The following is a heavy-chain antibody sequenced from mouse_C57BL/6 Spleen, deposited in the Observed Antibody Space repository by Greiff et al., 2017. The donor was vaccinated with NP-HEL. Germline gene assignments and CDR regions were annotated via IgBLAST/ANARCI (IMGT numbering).Heavy chain of an antibody. D-gene: IGHD2-1*01. J-gene: IGHJ2*01. CDR3: ARDIYYGLDY. CDR2: ISYDGSN. Sequence: EVQLVESGPGLVKPSQSLSLTCSVTGYSITSGYYWNWIRQFPGNKLEWMGYISYDGSNNYNPSLKNRISITRDTSKNQFFLKLNSVTTEDTATYYCARDIYYGLDYWGQGTTLTVSS. CDR1: GYSITSGYY. V-gene: IGHV3-6*01.